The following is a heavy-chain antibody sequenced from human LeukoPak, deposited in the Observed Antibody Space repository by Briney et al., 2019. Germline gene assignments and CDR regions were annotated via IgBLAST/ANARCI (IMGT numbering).Heavy chain of an antibody. V-gene: IGHV1-18*01. CDR3: ARGISAFYYYDSSGYPATLDY. CDR1: GYTFTSYG. Sequence: ASVKVSCKASGYTFTSYGISWVRQAPGQGLEWMGWISAYNGNTNYAQKLQGRVTMTTDTSTSTAYMELRSLRSDDTAVYYCARGISAFYYYDSSGYPATLDYWGQGTLVTVSS. D-gene: IGHD3-22*01. CDR2: ISAYNGNT. J-gene: IGHJ4*02.